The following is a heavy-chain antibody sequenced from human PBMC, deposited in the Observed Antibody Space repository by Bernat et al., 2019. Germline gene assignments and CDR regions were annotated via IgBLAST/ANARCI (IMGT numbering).Heavy chain of an antibody. CDR3: ARDVGIAAAGFYFDY. CDR2: ISTYNGNT. J-gene: IGHJ4*02. CDR1: GYTFTSYG. Sequence: QVQLVQSGAEVKKPGASVRVSCKASGYTFTSYGFSWVRQAPGQGLEWMGWISTYNGNTNYAQKLQDRSTMTTDTATSTAFMGLRSLRSDDTAMYYCARDVGIAAAGFYFDYWGQGTLVTVSS. D-gene: IGHD6-13*01. V-gene: IGHV1-18*01.